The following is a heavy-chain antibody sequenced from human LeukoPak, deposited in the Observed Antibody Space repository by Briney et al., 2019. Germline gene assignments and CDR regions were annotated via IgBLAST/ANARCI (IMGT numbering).Heavy chain of an antibody. CDR2: IYHIGST. J-gene: IGHJ4*02. D-gene: IGHD3-9*01. CDR3: ARVLRYFDWLLDY. CDR1: GGSISSGGYS. V-gene: IGHV4-30-2*01. Sequence: SETLSLTCAVSGGSISSGGYSWSWIRQPPGKGLEWIGYIYHIGSTYYNPSLKSRVTISVDTSKNQFSLKLSSVTAADTAVYYCARVLRYFDWLLDYWGQGTLVTVSS.